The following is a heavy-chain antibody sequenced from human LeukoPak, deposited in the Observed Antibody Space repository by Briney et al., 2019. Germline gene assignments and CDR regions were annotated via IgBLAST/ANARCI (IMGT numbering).Heavy chain of an antibody. Sequence: ASVKVSCKASGYTFTSYDINWVRQATGQGLEWMGWMNPNSGNTGYAQKFQGRVTMTRSTSISTAYMELSSLRSEDTAVYYCARGQKRPKYCSSTSCFRNLDYWGQGTLVTVSS. CDR2: MNPNSGNT. CDR1: GYTFTSYD. J-gene: IGHJ4*02. D-gene: IGHD2-2*01. CDR3: ARGQKRPKYCSSTSCFRNLDY. V-gene: IGHV1-8*01.